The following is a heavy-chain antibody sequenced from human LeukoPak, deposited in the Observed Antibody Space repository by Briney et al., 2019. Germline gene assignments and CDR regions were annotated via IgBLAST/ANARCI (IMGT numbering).Heavy chain of an antibody. V-gene: IGHV4-4*02. J-gene: IGHJ4*02. CDR2: IYHSGST. Sequence: SETLSLTCAVSDGSISSSNWWSWVRPPPGKGLEWIGEIYHSGSTNHNPSLKSRVAISVDKSKNQFSLKLSSVTAADTAVYYCARVEQQLIDYWGQGTLVTVSS. CDR3: ARVEQQLIDY. D-gene: IGHD6-13*01. CDR1: DGSISSSNW.